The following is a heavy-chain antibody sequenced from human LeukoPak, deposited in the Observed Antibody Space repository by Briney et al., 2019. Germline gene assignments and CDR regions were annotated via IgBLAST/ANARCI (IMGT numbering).Heavy chain of an antibody. CDR3: ARVPPPDDEAFDI. Sequence: GGSLRLSCAASGFTFSSYAMHWVRQAPGKGLEWVSYISSSSSTIYYADSVKGRFTISRDNAKNSLYLQMNSLRAEDTAVYYCARVPPPDDEAFDIWGQGTMVTVSS. V-gene: IGHV3-48*04. CDR2: ISSSSSTI. J-gene: IGHJ3*02. CDR1: GFTFSSYA.